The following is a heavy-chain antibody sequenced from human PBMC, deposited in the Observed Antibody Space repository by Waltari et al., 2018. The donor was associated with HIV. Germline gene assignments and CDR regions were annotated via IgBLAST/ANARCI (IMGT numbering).Heavy chain of an antibody. J-gene: IGHJ3*01. CDR3: AKSMRDLRPSAFDV. D-gene: IGHD2-8*01. Sequence: EVQLLESGGGQVQPGGSLRLSCATSGFNFRNFAMSWVRQAPGKGPEWVSALSGSGTTASYADYVKGRFTISRDFSNNTLFLQMNNLQAEDTAVYFCAKSMRDLRPSAFDVWGQGTVDAISS. CDR1: GFNFRNFA. V-gene: IGHV3-23*01. CDR2: LSGSGTTA.